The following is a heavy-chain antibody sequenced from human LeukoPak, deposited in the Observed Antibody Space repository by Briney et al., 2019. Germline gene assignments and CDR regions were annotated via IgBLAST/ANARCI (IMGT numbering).Heavy chain of an antibody. CDR3: ARIGPILGAAWVDY. J-gene: IGHJ4*02. CDR1: GYSISSNHW. V-gene: IGHV4-28*01. Sequence: SGTLSLTCAVSGYSISSNHWWGWIRQPPGKGLEWIGYIFYAGSTYYDPSLKSRVTMSVDTSKNQFSLRLSYVTAVDTAVYYCARIGPILGAAWVDYWGQGTLVSVSS. CDR2: IFYAGST. D-gene: IGHD3-3*02.